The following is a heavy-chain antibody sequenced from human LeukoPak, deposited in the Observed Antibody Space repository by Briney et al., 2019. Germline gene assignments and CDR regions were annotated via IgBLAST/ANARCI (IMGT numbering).Heavy chain of an antibody. V-gene: IGHV3-23*01. Sequence: PGGSLRPSCAASGFIFSSYSMSWVRQAPGKGLEWVSVITGSGGNTYYADSVKGRFTISKDNSKNTVYLQMSSLRVDDTAVYYCAKAASSSWPSYYYGMDVWGQGTTVTASS. J-gene: IGHJ6*02. CDR1: GFIFSSYS. CDR3: AKAASSSWPSYYYGMDV. CDR2: ITGSGGNT. D-gene: IGHD6-13*01.